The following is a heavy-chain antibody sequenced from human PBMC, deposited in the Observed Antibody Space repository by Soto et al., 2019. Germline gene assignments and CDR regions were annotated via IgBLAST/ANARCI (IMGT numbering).Heavy chain of an antibody. D-gene: IGHD5-18*01. V-gene: IGHV3-7*05. J-gene: IGHJ6*02. CDR1: GFTFRTYW. CDR3: ARDGSTSWYSYDYHGMDV. CDR2: INLDGSEK. Sequence: EVQLVESGGGLVQPGGSLRLSCAASGFTFRTYWLSWVRQVPGKGLAWVANINLDGSEKNYVDSVKGRFTISGDNARNSLYLQMSSLRAEDTALYYCARDGSTSWYSYDYHGMDVWGQGTTVTVSS.